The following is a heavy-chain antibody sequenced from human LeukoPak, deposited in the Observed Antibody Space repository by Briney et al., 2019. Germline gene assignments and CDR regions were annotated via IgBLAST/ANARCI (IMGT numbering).Heavy chain of an antibody. J-gene: IGHJ5*02. V-gene: IGHV4-59*01. Sequence: PSETLSLTCTVSGGSISSYYWSWTRQPPGKGLEWIGYIYYSGSTNYNPSLKSRVTISVDTSRNQFSLNVSSVTAADTAVYYCARDEGTLNPHYRFDPWGQGTLVTVSS. CDR3: ARDEGTLNPHYRFDP. CDR1: GGSISSYY. D-gene: IGHD4-11*01. CDR2: IYYSGST.